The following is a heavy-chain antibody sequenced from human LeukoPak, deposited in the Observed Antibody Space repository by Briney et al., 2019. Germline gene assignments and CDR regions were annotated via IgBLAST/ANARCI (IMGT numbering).Heavy chain of an antibody. D-gene: IGHD3-10*01. Sequence: PSETLSLTCPVYGGSFGGYYWSWIRQPPGKGLEWIGEINHSGSTNYNPSLKSRVTISVDTSKNQFSLKLSSVTAADTAVYYCARGSYYGSGRKKSPNYYYYGMDVWGKGTTVTVSS. CDR2: INHSGST. J-gene: IGHJ6*04. CDR1: GGSFGGYY. V-gene: IGHV4-34*01. CDR3: ARGSYYGSGRKKSPNYYYYGMDV.